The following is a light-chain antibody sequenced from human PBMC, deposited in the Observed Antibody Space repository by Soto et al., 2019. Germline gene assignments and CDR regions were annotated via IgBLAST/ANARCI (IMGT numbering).Light chain of an antibody. V-gene: IGLV2-14*01. CDR3: SSYTSINTYV. J-gene: IGLJ1*01. CDR1: SSDFGGYNY. Sequence: QSALTQPASVSGSPGQSITISCTGTSSDFGGYNYVSWYQHHPGKAPRLMIYEVSNRPSGVSDRFSGSKSGNTASLTISGLLAEDEADYYCSSYTSINTYVFGTGTKVTVL. CDR2: EVS.